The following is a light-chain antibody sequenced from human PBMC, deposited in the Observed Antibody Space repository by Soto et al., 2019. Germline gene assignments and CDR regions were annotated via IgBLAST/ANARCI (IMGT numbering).Light chain of an antibody. CDR3: SSYASSSTYV. J-gene: IGLJ1*01. CDR1: SGDVGGYNY. CDR2: EVN. Sequence: QSVLTQPASVSGSPGQSITISCTGTSGDVGGYNYVSWYQQHPGKAPKLMIYEVNNRPSGVSNRFSGSKSGNRASLTISGLQAEDEADYYCSSYASSSTYVFGTGTKVTVL. V-gene: IGLV2-14*01.